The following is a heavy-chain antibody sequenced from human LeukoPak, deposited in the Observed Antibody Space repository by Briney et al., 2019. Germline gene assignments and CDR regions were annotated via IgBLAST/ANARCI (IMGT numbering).Heavy chain of an antibody. CDR1: GFTFSSYA. CDR2: ISYDRSNE. V-gene: IGHV3-30*18. D-gene: IGHD4-17*01. CDR3: AKAAYGDYVNWFDP. Sequence: GRSLRLSCAASGFTFSSYAMHWVRQAPGKGLEWVAFISYDRSNEYYADSVKGRFTISRDNSKNTLYLQMNSLRAEDTALYYCAKAAYGDYVNWFDPWGQGTLVTVSS. J-gene: IGHJ5*02.